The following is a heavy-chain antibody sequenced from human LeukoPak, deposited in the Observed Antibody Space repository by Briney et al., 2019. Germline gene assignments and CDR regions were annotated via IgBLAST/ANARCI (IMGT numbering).Heavy chain of an antibody. Sequence: GGSLRLSCAASGFTFSSYWMHWVRQAPGKGLVWVSRINGDGSSASYADSVKGRFTISRDNAKSTVYLQTNILTAEDTAVYYCARDRGGDIVVVPAAMGFDYWGQGTLVTVSS. J-gene: IGHJ4*02. CDR1: GFTFSSYW. D-gene: IGHD2-2*01. CDR2: INGDGSSA. CDR3: ARDRGGDIVVVPAAMGFDY. V-gene: IGHV3-74*01.